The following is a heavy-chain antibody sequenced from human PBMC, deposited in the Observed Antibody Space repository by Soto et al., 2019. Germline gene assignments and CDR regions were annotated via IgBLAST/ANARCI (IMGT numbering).Heavy chain of an antibody. CDR2: ISSSGSTI. Sequence: GGSLRLSCAASGFTFSDYYMSWIRQAPGKGLEWVSYISSSGSTIYYADSVKGRFTISRDNAKNSLYLQMNSLRAEDTSVYYCARDRGYSYIHINWFDPWGQGTLVTVSS. J-gene: IGHJ5*02. V-gene: IGHV3-11*04. D-gene: IGHD5-18*01. CDR3: ARDRGYSYIHINWFDP. CDR1: GFTFSDYY.